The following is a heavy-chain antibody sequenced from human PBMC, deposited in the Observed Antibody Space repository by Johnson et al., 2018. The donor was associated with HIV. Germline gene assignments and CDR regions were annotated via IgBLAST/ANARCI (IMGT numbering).Heavy chain of an antibody. D-gene: IGHD4-11*01. V-gene: IGHV3-33*01. Sequence: QVQLVESGGGLVHPGGSLRLSCAASGFTFSNYGMHWVRQAPGKGLDWVAVVWYDGSNKYYPGSVKGRFTTSRENAKNSLYLQMNSLRAGDTAVYYCARRSIRSDGFDIWGQGTMVTVSS. J-gene: IGHJ3*02. CDR1: GFTFSNYG. CDR3: ARRSIRSDGFDI. CDR2: VWYDGSNK.